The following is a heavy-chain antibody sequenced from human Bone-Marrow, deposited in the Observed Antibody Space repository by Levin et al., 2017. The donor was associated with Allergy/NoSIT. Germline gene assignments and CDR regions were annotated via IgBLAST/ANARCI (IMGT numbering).Heavy chain of an antibody. Sequence: GGSLRLSCAASGFSFSDYATHWVRQAPGKGLEWVAVVSYDGKNYFYADSVEGRFTISRDISKNMVFLQMNSLRPEDTALYYCARGAGSGWSQVDEWGQGTLVTVSS. CDR3: ARGAGSGWSQVDE. CDR2: VSYDGKNY. D-gene: IGHD6-13*01. V-gene: IGHV3-30*04. CDR1: GFSFSDYA. J-gene: IGHJ4*02.